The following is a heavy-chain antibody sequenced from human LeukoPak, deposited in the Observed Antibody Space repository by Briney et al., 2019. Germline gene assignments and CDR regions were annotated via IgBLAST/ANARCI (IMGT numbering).Heavy chain of an antibody. Sequence: PGGSLRLSCAASGFTFSSYSMNWVRQAPGKGLEWVSSISSSSYTYYADSVKGRFTISRDNAKNSLYLQMNSLRAEDTAVYYCARDWGYYYYYGMDVWGQGTTVTVSS. CDR2: ISSSSYT. V-gene: IGHV3-21*01. D-gene: IGHD3-16*01. CDR1: GFTFSSYS. J-gene: IGHJ6*02. CDR3: ARDWGYYYYYGMDV.